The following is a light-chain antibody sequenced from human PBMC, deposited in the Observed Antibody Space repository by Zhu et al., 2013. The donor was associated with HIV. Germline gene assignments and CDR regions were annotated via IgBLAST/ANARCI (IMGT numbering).Light chain of an antibody. Sequence: EIVLTQSPATLSLSPGERATLSCRASQSVSSYLAWYQQRPGQAPRLLIYAASTRAPDVPARFSGSGSATDFTLTISRLEPEDFAVYYCHQYGMSPLTFGGGTTVEI. CDR1: QSVSSY. CDR3: HQYGMSPLT. J-gene: IGKJ4*01. V-gene: IGKV3-11*01. CDR2: AAS.